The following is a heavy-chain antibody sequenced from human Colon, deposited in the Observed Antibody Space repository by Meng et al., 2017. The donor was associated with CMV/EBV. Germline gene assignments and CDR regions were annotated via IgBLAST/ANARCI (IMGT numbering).Heavy chain of an antibody. CDR3: GGGGGGSYSAY. D-gene: IGHD2-15*01. CDR2: ISHDGRLT. V-gene: IGHV3-74*03. J-gene: IGHJ4*02. CDR1: GFTFSGHW. Sequence: GESLKISCAASGFTFSGHWMHWVRLVPGRGMLWVADISHDGRLTMYADSVKGRFSISRDHAKNTLYLQMHSLRADDTAVYYCGGGGGGSYSAYWGQGTLVTVSS.